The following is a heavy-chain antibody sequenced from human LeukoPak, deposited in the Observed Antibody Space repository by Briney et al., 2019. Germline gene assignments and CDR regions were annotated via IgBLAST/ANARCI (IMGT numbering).Heavy chain of an antibody. V-gene: IGHV5-51*01. Sequence: GESLKISCKGSGYSFTSYWIGWVRQMPGKGLEWMGIIYPGDSDTRYSPSFQGQVTISADKSISTAYLQWSSLKASDTAMYYCARRYFDREEYYYYGMDVWGQGTTVTVSS. CDR1: GYSFTSYW. D-gene: IGHD3-9*01. J-gene: IGHJ6*02. CDR3: ARRYFDREEYYYYGMDV. CDR2: IYPGDSDT.